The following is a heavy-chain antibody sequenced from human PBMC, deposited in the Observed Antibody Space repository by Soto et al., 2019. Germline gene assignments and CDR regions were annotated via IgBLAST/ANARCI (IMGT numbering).Heavy chain of an antibody. CDR1: GFTFKLYD. D-gene: IGHD3-10*01. CDR3: ARATRLTTLVRGVTTALDY. V-gene: IGHV3-21*01. CDR2: ISSTSSPT. Sequence: GGTLRLSCEASGFTFKLYDMNWVRQAPGKGLEWVSYISSTSSPTYYADSVKGRFTISRDNAKNSLFLQMNSLRDEDSGVYYCARATRLTTLVRGVTTALDYWGQGTLVTVSS. J-gene: IGHJ4*02.